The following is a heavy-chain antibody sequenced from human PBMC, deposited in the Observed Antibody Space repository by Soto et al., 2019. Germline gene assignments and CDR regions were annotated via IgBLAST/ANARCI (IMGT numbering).Heavy chain of an antibody. Sequence: QVQLVESGGGVVQPGRSLRLSCAASGFTFSSYGMHWVRQAPGKGLEWVAVIWYDGSNKYYADSVKGRFTISRDNSKNTLYLQMNRLRAEDTAVYYCARDRLDYYYDSSGYTGGMDVWGQGTRVTVSS. CDR1: GFTFSSYG. D-gene: IGHD3-22*01. CDR2: IWYDGSNK. CDR3: ARDRLDYYYDSSGYTGGMDV. V-gene: IGHV3-33*01. J-gene: IGHJ6*02.